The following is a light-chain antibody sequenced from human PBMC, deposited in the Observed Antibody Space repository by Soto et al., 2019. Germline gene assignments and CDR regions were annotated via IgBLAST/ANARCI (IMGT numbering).Light chain of an antibody. CDR2: GES. CDR1: RSVSGNY. V-gene: IGKV3-20*01. Sequence: VLTQSPGTLSVSPGERAILSCRASRSVSGNYLAWYQQKLGRPPRLLIYGESSRASGVPDRFTGSGSGTNFTLTIDRLEPEDFAVYYCQQCDGTSWTFGQGTKVDLK. CDR3: QQCDGTSWT. J-gene: IGKJ1*01.